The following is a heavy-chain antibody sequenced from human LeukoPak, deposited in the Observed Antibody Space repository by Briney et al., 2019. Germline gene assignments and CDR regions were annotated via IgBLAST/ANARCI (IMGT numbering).Heavy chain of an antibody. CDR1: RGSISNFY. D-gene: IGHD3-22*01. CDR3: ARGRYNDLYYLDY. J-gene: IGHJ4*02. CDR2: IYTTGST. Sequence: SETLSLTCTVSRGSISNFYWSWIRQPAGKGLEWIGRIYTTGSTNYSPSLKSRVTMSVDTSKNQFSLNLSSVTVADTALYYCARGRYNDLYYLDYWGQGTLVTVSS. V-gene: IGHV4-4*07.